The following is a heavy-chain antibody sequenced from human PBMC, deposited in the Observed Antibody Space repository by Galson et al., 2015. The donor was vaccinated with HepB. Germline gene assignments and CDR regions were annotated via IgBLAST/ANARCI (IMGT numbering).Heavy chain of an antibody. J-gene: IGHJ4*02. CDR1: GFTFDDYT. V-gene: IGHV3-43*01. CDR3: AKDRRSPFRPNSSSYFDY. D-gene: IGHD6-6*01. CDR2: ISWDGGST. Sequence: SLRLSCAASGFTFDDYTMHWVRQAPGKGLEWVSLISWDGGSTYYADSVKGRFTISRDNSKNSLYLQMNSLRTEDTALYYCAKDRRSPFRPNSSSYFDYWGQGTLVTVSS.